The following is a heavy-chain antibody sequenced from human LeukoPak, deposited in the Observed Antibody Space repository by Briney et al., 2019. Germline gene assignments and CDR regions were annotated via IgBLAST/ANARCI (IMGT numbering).Heavy chain of an antibody. CDR1: GFTFTSYA. V-gene: IGHV3-23*01. CDR3: AKGWFDP. Sequence: GGSLRLSCAASGFTFTSYAMSWVRQAPGKGLEWVSGISGSGGRTDYADSVKGRFTISRDNSKNTLYLQMNSLRAEDTAVYYRAKGWFDPWGQGTLVTVSS. CDR2: ISGSGGRT. J-gene: IGHJ5*02.